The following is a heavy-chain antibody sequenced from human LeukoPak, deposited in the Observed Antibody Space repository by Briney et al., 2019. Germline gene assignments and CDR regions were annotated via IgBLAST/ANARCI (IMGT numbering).Heavy chain of an antibody. V-gene: IGHV4-4*07. Sequence: SETLSLTCSVSVDSISSYYWSWIRQPAGKGLEWIGRIYTTGSTNYNPSLKSRVTMSVDTSKNQFSLKLSSVTAADTAVYYCARGIAAAAKQGGFDFWGQGTLVTVSS. D-gene: IGHD6-13*01. CDR3: ARGIAAAAKQGGFDF. J-gene: IGHJ4*02. CDR2: IYTTGST. CDR1: VDSISSYY.